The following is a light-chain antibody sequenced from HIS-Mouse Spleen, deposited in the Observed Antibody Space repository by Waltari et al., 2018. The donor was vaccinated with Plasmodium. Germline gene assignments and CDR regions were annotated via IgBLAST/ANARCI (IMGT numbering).Light chain of an antibody. V-gene: IGLV3-10*01. CDR2: EDS. J-gene: IGLJ3*02. Sequence: SYEPTQPPSVSVSPGQTARITCSGDALPNKYAYWYQHKSGQAPVLVIYEDSKRPSGIPERFSGSSSGTMATLTISGAQVEDEADYYCYSSDSSGNHRVFGGGTKLTVL. CDR3: YSSDSSGNHRV. CDR1: ALPNKY.